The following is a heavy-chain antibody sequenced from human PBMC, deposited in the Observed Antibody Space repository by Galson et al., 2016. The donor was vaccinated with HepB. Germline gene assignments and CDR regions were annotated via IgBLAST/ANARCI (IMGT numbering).Heavy chain of an antibody. V-gene: IGHV1-18*04. CDR1: GYTFSSYG. Sequence: SVKVSCKASGYTFSSYGISWVRQAPGQGLEWMGWISADKGNTNSGQKFQGRITMTTDTSRTTAYLELRSLRSDDTAVYYCARDSQTFDSWIGYYGFDAFDVWGHGTMVTVAS. J-gene: IGHJ3*01. CDR2: ISADKGNT. D-gene: IGHD3/OR15-3a*01. CDR3: ARDSQTFDSWIGYYGFDAFDV.